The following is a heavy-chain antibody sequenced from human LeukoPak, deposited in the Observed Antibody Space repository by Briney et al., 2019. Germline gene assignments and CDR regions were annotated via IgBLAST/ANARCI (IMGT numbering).Heavy chain of an antibody. D-gene: IGHD3-10*01. CDR3: ASHYYGSGTAVFDY. CDR2: IYHSGST. J-gene: IGHJ4*02. CDR1: GYSISSGYY. V-gene: IGHV4-38-2*01. Sequence: SETLSLTCAVSGYSISSGYYWGWIRQPPGKGLEWIGSIYHSGSTYYSPSLKSRVTISVDTSKNQFSLKLSSVTAADTAVYYCASHYYGSGTAVFDYWGQGTLITVSS.